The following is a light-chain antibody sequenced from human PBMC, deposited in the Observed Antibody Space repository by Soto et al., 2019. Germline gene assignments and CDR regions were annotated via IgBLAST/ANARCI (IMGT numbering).Light chain of an antibody. CDR2: GAS. Sequence: EIVMTQSPATLSVSPGERATLSCRASQSVSSNLAWYQQKPGQAPRLLIYGASSRATGIPDRFSGSGSGTDFTLTISRLEPEDFAVYYCQQRSNWPITFGQGTRLENK. V-gene: IGKV3D-20*02. J-gene: IGKJ5*01. CDR1: QSVSSN. CDR3: QQRSNWPIT.